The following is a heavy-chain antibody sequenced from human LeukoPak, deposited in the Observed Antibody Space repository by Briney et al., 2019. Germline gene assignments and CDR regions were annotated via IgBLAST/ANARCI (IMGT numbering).Heavy chain of an antibody. J-gene: IGHJ3*01. Sequence: GGSLRLSCTASGFTFSSYEMNWVRQAPGKGLEWVSYIWSSGSPTHYADSVKGRFTVSRDNAKNSLYLQMSSLRADDTAVYYCARELTDVAGDGLDVWGQGTMVTVSS. CDR1: GFTFSSYE. CDR3: ARELTDVAGDGLDV. CDR2: IWSSGSPT. D-gene: IGHD5-12*01. V-gene: IGHV3-48*03.